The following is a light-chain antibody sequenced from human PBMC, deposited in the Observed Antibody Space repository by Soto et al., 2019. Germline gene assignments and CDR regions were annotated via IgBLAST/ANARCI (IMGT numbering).Light chain of an antibody. CDR3: QQYETYWT. CDR1: QSISRW. CDR2: TTS. Sequence: IQVPQAPSALSAPVGHRDSNTCRASQSISRWLDWHKQKPGKAPKLLIHTTSTLESGVPSRFSGSGIGTEFTLIISSLQPDDFATYYCQQYETYWTFGQGTKVDIK. J-gene: IGKJ1*01. V-gene: IGKV1-5*03.